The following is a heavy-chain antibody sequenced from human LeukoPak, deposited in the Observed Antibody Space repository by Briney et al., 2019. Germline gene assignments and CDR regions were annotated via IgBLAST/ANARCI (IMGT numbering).Heavy chain of an antibody. Sequence: GESLKISCKGSGYTFPSYWIGWGRQMPGKGLEWMGIIYPYDSDTRYSPPFEGQVTISADKSITTAYLQWSSLKASDSAMYYCTRSDGYSFDYWGLGTLVTVSS. CDR2: IYPYDSDT. CDR3: TRSDGYSFDY. V-gene: IGHV5-51*01. D-gene: IGHD5-24*01. J-gene: IGHJ4*02. CDR1: GYTFPSYW.